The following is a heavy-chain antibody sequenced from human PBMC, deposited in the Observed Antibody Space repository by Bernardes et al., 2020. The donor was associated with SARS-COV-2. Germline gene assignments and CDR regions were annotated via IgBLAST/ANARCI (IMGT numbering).Heavy chain of an antibody. D-gene: IGHD3-3*01. CDR3: ARQAGLITIFGVVTQGAFDS. J-gene: IGHJ3*02. CDR2: IYYSGIT. CDR1: GGSISSSSYY. Sequence: SETLSLTCTVSGGSISSSSYYWGWLRQPPGKGLEWIGSIYYSGITYYNPSLKSRVTISVDTSKNQFSLKLSSVTAADTAVYYCARQAGLITIFGVVTQGAFDSWGQGTMGTVSS. V-gene: IGHV4-39*01.